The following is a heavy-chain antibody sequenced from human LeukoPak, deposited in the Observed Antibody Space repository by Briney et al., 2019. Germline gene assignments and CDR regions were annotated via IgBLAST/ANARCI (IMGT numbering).Heavy chain of an antibody. V-gene: IGHV3-23*01. CDR1: GFTFSSYA. J-gene: IGHJ5*02. D-gene: IGHD6-19*01. CDR3: AKAPDIAVAGTGFHNWFDP. CDR2: ISGSGGST. Sequence: PGGSLRPSCAAYGFTFSSYAMSWVRQAPGKGLEWVSAISGSGGSTYYADSVKGRFTISRDNSKNTLYLQMNSLRAEDTAVYYCAKAPDIAVAGTGFHNWFDPWGQGTLVTVSS.